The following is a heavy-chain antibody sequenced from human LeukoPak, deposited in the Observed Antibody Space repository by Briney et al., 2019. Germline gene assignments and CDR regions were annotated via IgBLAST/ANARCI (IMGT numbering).Heavy chain of an antibody. CDR2: INPSGGST. CDR1: GYTFTSYY. V-gene: IGHV1-46*03. J-gene: IGHJ3*02. CDR3: ASSPFGVVIPSI. D-gene: IGHD3-3*01. Sequence: ASVKVSCKASGYTFTSYYMRWVRQAPGQGLEWMGIINPSGGSTSYAQKFQGRVTMTRDTSTSTVYMELSSLRSEDTAVYYCASSPFGVVIPSIWGQGTMVTVSS.